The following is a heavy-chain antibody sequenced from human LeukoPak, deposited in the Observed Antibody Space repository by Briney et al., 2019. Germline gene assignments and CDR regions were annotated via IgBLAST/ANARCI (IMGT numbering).Heavy chain of an antibody. V-gene: IGHV1-18*04. Sequence: GASVKVSCKASGYTFTGYYMHWVRQAPGQGLEWMGWISAYNGNTNYAQKLQGRVTMTTDTSTSTAYMELRSLRSDDTAVYYCATQAVVGTFAFDIWGQGTMVTVSS. D-gene: IGHD6-19*01. CDR3: ATQAVVGTFAFDI. CDR1: GYTFTGYY. CDR2: ISAYNGNT. J-gene: IGHJ3*02.